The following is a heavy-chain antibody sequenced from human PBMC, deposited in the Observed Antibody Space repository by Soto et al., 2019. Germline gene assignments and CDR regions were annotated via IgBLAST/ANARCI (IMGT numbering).Heavy chain of an antibody. D-gene: IGHD6-13*01. V-gene: IGHV1-69*13. CDR3: AREYPQQLGHPFDY. J-gene: IGHJ4*02. CDR1: GGTFSSHA. CDR2: IIPIFGTA. Sequence: VKVSFQASGGTFSSHAISWVRQGPGQGLEWMGGIIPIFGTANYAQKFQGRVTITADESTSTAYMELSSLRSEDTAVYYCAREYPQQLGHPFDYWGQGTLVTVSS.